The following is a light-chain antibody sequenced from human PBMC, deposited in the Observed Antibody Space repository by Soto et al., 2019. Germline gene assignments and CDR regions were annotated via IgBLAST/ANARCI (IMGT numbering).Light chain of an antibody. J-gene: IGKJ3*01. CDR1: QGIRNF. CDR2: AAS. V-gene: IGKV1-27*01. CDR3: QKYSSVPV. Sequence: DIQMTQSPTSLSASVGDRVTITCRASQGIRNFVAWYQQKPGKAPKLLIYAASTLQSGVPSRFSGSGSWTDFTLTINSLQPEDVATYSCQKYSSVPVFGPGTKVEIK.